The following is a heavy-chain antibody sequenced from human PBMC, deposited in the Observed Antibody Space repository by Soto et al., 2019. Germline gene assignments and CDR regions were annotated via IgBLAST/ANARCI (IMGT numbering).Heavy chain of an antibody. CDR1: GGTFSSYA. Sequence: QVQLVQSGAEVKKPGSSVKVSCKASGGTFSSYAISWVLQAPGQGLEWMGGIIPNFGTANFAQKFQGRVTITAQESTRTAYIDLSSLRAEDTAVYYCARENCSWPAWYGMDVLGPGTTVNVSS. CDR2: IIPNFGTA. CDR3: ARENCSWPAWYGMDV. J-gene: IGHJ6*02. D-gene: IGHD6-13*01. V-gene: IGHV1-69*12.